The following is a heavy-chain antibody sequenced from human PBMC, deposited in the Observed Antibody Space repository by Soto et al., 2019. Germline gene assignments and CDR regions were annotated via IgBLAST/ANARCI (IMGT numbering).Heavy chain of an antibody. CDR1: GFTFSSYG. J-gene: IGHJ4*02. D-gene: IGHD3-10*01. CDR2: ISYDGSNK. Sequence: SLRLSCAASGFTFSSYGMHWVRQAPGKGLEWVAVISYDGSNKYYVDSVKGRFTISRDNSKNTLYLQMNSLRAEDTAVYYCAKDYYYGSGSYYNFDYWGQGTLVTVSS. V-gene: IGHV3-30*18. CDR3: AKDYYYGSGSYYNFDY.